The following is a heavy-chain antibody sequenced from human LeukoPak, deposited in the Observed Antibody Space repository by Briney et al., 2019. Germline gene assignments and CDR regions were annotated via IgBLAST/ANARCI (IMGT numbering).Heavy chain of an antibody. CDR2: INHSGST. CDR1: GGSFSGYY. CDR3: ARVVRPFNYYYYYYMDV. J-gene: IGHJ6*03. Sequence: SETLSLTCAVYGGSFSGYYWSWIRQPPGKGLEWIGEINHSGSTNYNPSLKSRVTISVDTSKNQFSLKLSSVTAADTAVYYCARVVRPFNYYYYYYMDVWGKGTTVTVSS. V-gene: IGHV4-34*01. D-gene: IGHD4/OR15-4a*01.